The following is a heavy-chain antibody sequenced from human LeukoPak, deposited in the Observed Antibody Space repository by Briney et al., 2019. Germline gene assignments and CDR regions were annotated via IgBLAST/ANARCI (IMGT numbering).Heavy chain of an antibody. Sequence: PSGTLSLTCAVSGGSISSSNWWSWVRQPPGKGLEWIGYIYYSGSTNYNPSLKSRVTISVDTSKNQFSLKLTSVTAADTAVYYCARSYAEETSSYDYWGQGTLVTVSS. CDR2: IYYSGST. CDR3: ARSYAEETSSYDY. D-gene: IGHD4-17*01. J-gene: IGHJ4*02. V-gene: IGHV4-4*02. CDR1: GGSISSSNW.